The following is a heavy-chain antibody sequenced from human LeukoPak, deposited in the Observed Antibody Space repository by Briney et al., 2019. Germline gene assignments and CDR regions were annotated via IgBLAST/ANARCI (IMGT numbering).Heavy chain of an antibody. CDR2: ICWDSSSI. Sequence: PGRSLRLSCAASGFTFDDYAMHWVRQAPGKGLEWVSGICWDSSSIGYADSVKGRFTISRDNAKNSLYLQMNSLRAEDTALYYCAREGDAGKQWLVRPRPPNFDYWGQGTLVTVSS. CDR1: GFTFDDYA. V-gene: IGHV3-9*01. J-gene: IGHJ4*02. CDR3: AREGDAGKQWLVRPRPPNFDY. D-gene: IGHD6-19*01.